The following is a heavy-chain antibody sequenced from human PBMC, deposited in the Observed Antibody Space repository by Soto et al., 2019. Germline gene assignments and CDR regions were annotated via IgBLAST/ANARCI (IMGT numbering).Heavy chain of an antibody. J-gene: IGHJ3*02. D-gene: IGHD3-22*01. CDR3: AKYRIEADHDSFDI. CDR1: GFAYSTYA. Sequence: PGGSLRLSCAASGFAYSTYAMNWVRQAPGKRLEWVSGISAGGQITDYADSVRGRVSISRDNSKNTLFLHMSSLRAADTAIYYCAKYRIEADHDSFDIWGQGTTVTVSS. CDR2: ISAGGQIT. V-gene: IGHV3-23*01.